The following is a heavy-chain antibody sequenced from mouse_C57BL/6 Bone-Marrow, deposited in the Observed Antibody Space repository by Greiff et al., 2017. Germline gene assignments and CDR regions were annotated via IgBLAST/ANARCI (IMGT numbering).Heavy chain of an antibody. J-gene: IGHJ4*01. D-gene: IGHD1-1*01. CDR2: ISYDGSN. CDR3: ARHYGSSYDYAMDY. Sequence: EVHLVESGPGLVKPSQSLSLTCSVTGYSITSGYYWNWIRQFPGNKLEWMGYISYDGSNNYNPSLKNRISITRDTSKNQFFLKLNSVTTEDTATYDCARHYGSSYDYAMDYWGQGTSVTVSS. V-gene: IGHV3-6*01. CDR1: GYSITSGYY.